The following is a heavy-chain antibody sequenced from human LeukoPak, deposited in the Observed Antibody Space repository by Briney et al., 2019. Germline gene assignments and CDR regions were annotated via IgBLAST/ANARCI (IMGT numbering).Heavy chain of an antibody. CDR2: ISAYNGNT. CDR1: GYTFTSYG. V-gene: IGHV1-18*01. Sequence: ASVKVSCKASGYTFTSYGISWVRQAPGQGLEWMGWISAYNGNTNYAQKLQGRVTMTTDTSTSTAYMELRSLRSDDTAAYYCARGVLERRKWALRYYYYMDVWGKGTTVTISS. D-gene: IGHD1-1*01. J-gene: IGHJ6*03. CDR3: ARGVLERRKWALRYYYYMDV.